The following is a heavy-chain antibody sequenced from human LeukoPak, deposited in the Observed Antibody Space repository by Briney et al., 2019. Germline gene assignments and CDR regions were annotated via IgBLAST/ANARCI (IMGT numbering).Heavy chain of an antibody. Sequence: SETLSLTCAVYGVSFSGYYWSWIGQPPGKGLEWIGEINHSGSTNYNPSLKSRVTISVDTSKNQFSLKLSSVTAADTAVYYCATLEATPDWFDPWGQGTLVTVSS. CDR1: GVSFSGYY. D-gene: IGHD2-15*01. CDR2: INHSGST. V-gene: IGHV4-34*01. J-gene: IGHJ5*02. CDR3: ATLEATPDWFDP.